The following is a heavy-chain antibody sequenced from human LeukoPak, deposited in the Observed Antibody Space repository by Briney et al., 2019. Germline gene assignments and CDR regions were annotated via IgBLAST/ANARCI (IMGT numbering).Heavy chain of an antibody. CDR2: ISSSSSYI. CDR3: AKTSATSGWY. CDR1: GFTFSSYW. J-gene: IGHJ4*02. Sequence: GGSLRLSCGASGFTFSSYWMHWVRQAPGKGLEWVSSISSSSSYIYYADSVKGRFTISRDNAKNTLFLQMNSLRADDTAVYYCAKTSATSGWYWGQGTLVTVSS. V-gene: IGHV3-21*04. D-gene: IGHD6-19*01.